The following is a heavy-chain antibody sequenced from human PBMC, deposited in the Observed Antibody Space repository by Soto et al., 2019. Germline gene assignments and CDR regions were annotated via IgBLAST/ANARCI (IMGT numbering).Heavy chain of an antibody. V-gene: IGHV3-23*01. Sequence: EVQLLESGGGLVQPGGSLRLSCAASGFTFSSYAMSWVRQAPGKGLEWVSAISGSGGSTSYADSVKGRFTISRDNSKNTLYLQMHSLRAEDTAVYYCAKDRNVVVPAVPSDAFDICGQGTMVTASS. CDR3: AKDRNVVVPAVPSDAFDI. J-gene: IGHJ3*02. D-gene: IGHD2-2*01. CDR2: ISGSGGST. CDR1: GFTFSSYA.